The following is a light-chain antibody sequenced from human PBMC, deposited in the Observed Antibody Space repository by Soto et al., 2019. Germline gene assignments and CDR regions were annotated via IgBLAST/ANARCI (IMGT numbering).Light chain of an antibody. CDR1: TSNVGNHF. CDR2: NTD. Sequence: QSVLDHAPSSSGTPGQTVPISCSGSTSNVGNHFVYWYQHLPGTAPRLLIYNTDQRPSRVPDRFSGSKSGASASLAISGLRADDAGDYYCATWDDSLSGRVFGGGTK. J-gene: IGLJ3*02. CDR3: ATWDDSLSGRV. V-gene: IGLV1-47*02.